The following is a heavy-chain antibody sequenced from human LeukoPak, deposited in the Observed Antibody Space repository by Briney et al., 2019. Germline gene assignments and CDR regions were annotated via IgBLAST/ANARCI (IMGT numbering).Heavy chain of an antibody. Sequence: GGSLRLSCAASGFTFSTYNMNWVRQAPGKGLEWVSHISTSTTVIYYADSVKGRFTASRDNAKHALYLQMNSLRAEDTAVYYCARVWYGSSFDYWGQGTLVTVSS. CDR2: ISTSTTVI. CDR1: GFTFSTYN. J-gene: IGHJ4*02. D-gene: IGHD6-13*01. V-gene: IGHV3-48*01. CDR3: ARVWYGSSFDY.